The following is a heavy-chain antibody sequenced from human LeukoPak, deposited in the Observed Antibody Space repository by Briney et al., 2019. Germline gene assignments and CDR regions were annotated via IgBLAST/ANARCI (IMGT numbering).Heavy chain of an antibody. Sequence: SETLSLTCTVSGDSISGYYWSWIRQPPGKGLEWIGSIYHSGSTYYNPSLKSRVTISVDTSKNQFSLKLSSVTAADTAVYYCARSLQYLNWFDPWGQGTLVTVSS. D-gene: IGHD4-11*01. J-gene: IGHJ5*02. V-gene: IGHV4-38-2*02. CDR1: GDSISGYY. CDR2: IYHSGST. CDR3: ARSLQYLNWFDP.